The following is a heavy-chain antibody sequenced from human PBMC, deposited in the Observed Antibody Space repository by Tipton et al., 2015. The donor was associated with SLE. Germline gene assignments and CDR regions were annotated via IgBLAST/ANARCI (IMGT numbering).Heavy chain of an antibody. CDR1: GGSFSGYY. CDR3: ARGGLEPSFRYYGMDV. J-gene: IGHJ6*02. D-gene: IGHD1-1*01. V-gene: IGHV4-34*01. Sequence: TLSLTCAVYGGSFSGYYWSWIRQPPGKGLEWIGEINHSGSTNYNPSLKSRVTISVDTSKNQFSLKLSSVTAADTAVYYCARGGLEPSFRYYGMDVWGQETTVTVSS. CDR2: INHSGST.